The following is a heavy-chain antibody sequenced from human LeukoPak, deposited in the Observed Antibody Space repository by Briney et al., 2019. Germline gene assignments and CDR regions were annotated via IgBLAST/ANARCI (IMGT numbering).Heavy chain of an antibody. CDR1: GFTFSSYG. J-gene: IGHJ4*02. D-gene: IGHD1-26*01. CDR2: IWYDGSNK. Sequence: GGSLRLSCAASGFTFSSYGMHWVRQAPGKGLEWVAVIWYDGSNKYYADSVKGRFTISRDNSKNTLYLQMNSLRAEDTAVYYCAKDDGGSSYFDYWGQGTLVTVSP. CDR3: AKDDGGSSYFDY. V-gene: IGHV3-33*06.